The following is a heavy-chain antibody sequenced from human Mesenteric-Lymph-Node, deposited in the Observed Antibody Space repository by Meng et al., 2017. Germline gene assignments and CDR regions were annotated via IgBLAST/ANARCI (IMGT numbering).Heavy chain of an antibody. D-gene: IGHD6-19*01. CDR2: ISSSGSTI. J-gene: IGHJ1*01. CDR1: GFTFSDYY. V-gene: IGHV3-11*04. CDR3: AREFYSSGGNLVDFQH. Sequence: GGSLRLSCAASGFTFSDYYMSWIRQAPGKGLEWVSYISSSGSTIYYADSVKGRFTISRDNAKNSLYLQMNSLRAEDTAVYYCAREFYSSGGNLVDFQHWGQGTLVTVSS.